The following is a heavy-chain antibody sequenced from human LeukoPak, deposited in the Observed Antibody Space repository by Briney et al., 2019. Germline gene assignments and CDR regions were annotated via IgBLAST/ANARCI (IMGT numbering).Heavy chain of an antibody. CDR3: ARGTMMVGP. D-gene: IGHD3-22*01. V-gene: IGHV4-59*01. J-gene: IGHJ5*02. Sequence: SETLSLTCTVSGGSISNYYWNWIRQPPGKGLEWIGYISDSGSTNYNPSLKSRVTISVDTSKNQFSLKLSSVTAADTAVYYCARGTMMVGPWGQGTLVTVSS. CDR1: GGSISNYY. CDR2: ISDSGST.